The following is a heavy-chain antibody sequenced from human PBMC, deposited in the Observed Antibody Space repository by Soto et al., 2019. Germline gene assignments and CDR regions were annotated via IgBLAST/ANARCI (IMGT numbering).Heavy chain of an antibody. CDR3: ARSYGSGSLAFDF. CDR1: GDTFSTYT. CDR2: IIPMLGMS. V-gene: IGHV1-69*02. D-gene: IGHD3-10*01. Sequence: QVHLVQSGAEVKKPGSSVKVSCKASGDTFSTYTINWVRQAPGQRLEWMGRIIPMLGMSNYALKFQGRVTRTADRSTTTVYLHLSSLRSDDTAVYYCARSYGSGSLAFDFLGQGTLVTVSS. J-gene: IGHJ4*02.